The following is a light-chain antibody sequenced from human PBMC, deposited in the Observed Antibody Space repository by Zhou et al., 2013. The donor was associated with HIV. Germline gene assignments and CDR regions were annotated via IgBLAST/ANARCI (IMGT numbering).Light chain of an antibody. CDR1: QTVSNN. V-gene: IGKV3-15*01. Sequence: EIVMTQSPATLSVSPGERATLSCRASQTVSNNLAWYRHIPGQAPRLLMYAASTRAAGIPARFRGSGSGTEFNLTITSLQAEDIAVYSCQHYNTWPWMFGQGTKVEVK. CDR2: AAS. J-gene: IGKJ1*01. CDR3: QHYNTWPWM.